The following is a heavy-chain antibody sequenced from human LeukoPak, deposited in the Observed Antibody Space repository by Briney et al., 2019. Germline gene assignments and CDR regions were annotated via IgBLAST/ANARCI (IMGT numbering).Heavy chain of an antibody. Sequence: ASVKVSCKASGYTFTSYGISWVRQAPGQGLEWMGWINTNTGNPTYAQGFTGRFVFSLDTSVSTAYLQISSLKAEDTAVYYCARDYYDSSGYSTDYWGQGTLVTVSS. CDR1: GYTFTSYG. J-gene: IGHJ4*02. CDR3: ARDYYDSSGYSTDY. V-gene: IGHV7-4-1*02. D-gene: IGHD3-22*01. CDR2: INTNTGNP.